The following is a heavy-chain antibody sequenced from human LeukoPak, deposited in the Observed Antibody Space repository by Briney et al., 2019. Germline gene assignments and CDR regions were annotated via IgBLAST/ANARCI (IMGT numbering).Heavy chain of an antibody. CDR2: INHSGST. CDR3: AREGNSYYYGMDV. Sequence: SETLSLTCAVYGGSFSGYYWSWIRQPPGKGLEWIGEINHSGSTNYNPSLKSRVTISVDTSKNQFSLKLSSVTAADTAVYYCAREGNSYYYGMDVWGQGTTVTVSS. V-gene: IGHV4-34*01. CDR1: GGSFSGYY. D-gene: IGHD6-13*01. J-gene: IGHJ6*02.